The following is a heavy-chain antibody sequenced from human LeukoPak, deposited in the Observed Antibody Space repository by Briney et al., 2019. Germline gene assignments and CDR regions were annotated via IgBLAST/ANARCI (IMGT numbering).Heavy chain of an antibody. V-gene: IGHV3-48*04. Sequence: GGSLRLSCTASGFTFSNYWMNWVRQAPGKGLEWVSYISSSGSTIYYADSVKGRFTISRDNAKNSLYLQMNSLRAEDTGVYYCARGERYSGYDSLGDYWGQGTLVTVSS. J-gene: IGHJ4*02. D-gene: IGHD5-12*01. CDR3: ARGERYSGYDSLGDY. CDR1: GFTFSNYW. CDR2: ISSSGSTI.